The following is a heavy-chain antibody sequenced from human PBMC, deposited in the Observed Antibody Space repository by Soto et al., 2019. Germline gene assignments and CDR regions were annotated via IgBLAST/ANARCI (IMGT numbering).Heavy chain of an antibody. CDR2: VYGDDSNS. Sequence: WVSQPSSCEGRGDILSSYWWGWVRQMPGKGLEWMGFVYGDDSNSRYSPSLQGQVTISVDKSISTAYLQWSSLKATDTAMYYCARHAYDFWSGHPNPRYYYGMDVWGQGTTVTVSS. J-gene: IGHJ6*02. CDR1: GDILSSYW. D-gene: IGHD3-3*01. CDR3: ARHAYDFWSGHPNPRYYYGMDV. V-gene: IGHV5-51*01.